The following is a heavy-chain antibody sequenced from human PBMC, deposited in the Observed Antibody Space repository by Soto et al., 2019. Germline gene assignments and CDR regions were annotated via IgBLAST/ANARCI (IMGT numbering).Heavy chain of an antibody. J-gene: IGHJ4*02. D-gene: IGHD1-7*01. V-gene: IGHV1-8*01. CDR3: ARTRELPHTPFKL. CDR1: GYTFTSYD. Sequence: SVKVSCKASGYTFTSYDINWVRQATGQGLEWMGWMNPNSGNTGYAQKFQGRVTMTRNTSISTAYMELSSLRSEDTAVYYCARTRELPHTPFKLWGQGTLVTVSS. CDR2: MNPNSGNT.